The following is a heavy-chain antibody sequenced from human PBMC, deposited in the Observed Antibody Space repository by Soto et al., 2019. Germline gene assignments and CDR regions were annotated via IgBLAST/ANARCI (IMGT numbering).Heavy chain of an antibody. CDR2: INAGNGNT. CDR1: GYTFTSYA. Sequence: ASVKVSCKASGYTFTSYAMHWVRQAPGQRLEWMGWINAGNGNTKYSQKFQGRVTITRDTSASTAYMELSSLRSEDTAVYYCVRDRADYYYYGMDVWGQGTTVTVSS. D-gene: IGHD3-10*01. J-gene: IGHJ6*02. CDR3: VRDRADYYYYGMDV. V-gene: IGHV1-3*01.